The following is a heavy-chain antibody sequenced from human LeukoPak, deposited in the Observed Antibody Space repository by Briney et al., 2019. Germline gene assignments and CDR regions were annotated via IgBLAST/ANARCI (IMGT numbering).Heavy chain of an antibody. Sequence: ASVKVSCKASGYTFTSYYMHWVRQAPGQGLEWMGIINPSGGSTSYAQKFQGRVTMTRDTSTSTVYMELSSLRSEDTAVYYCARDGRGSSSWYHWFDPWGQGTLVTVSS. CDR2: INPSGGST. V-gene: IGHV1-46*01. CDR3: ARDGRGSSSWYHWFDP. CDR1: GYTFTSYY. J-gene: IGHJ5*02. D-gene: IGHD6-13*01.